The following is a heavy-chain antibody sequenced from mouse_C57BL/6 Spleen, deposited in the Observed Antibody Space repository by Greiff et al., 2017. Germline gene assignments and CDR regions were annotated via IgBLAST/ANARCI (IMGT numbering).Heavy chain of an antibody. Sequence: QVQLQQPGAELVKPGASVKMSCKASGYTFTSYCITWVKQRPGQGLEWIGYINPGSGSTNYNEKFKSKATLTVHTSSSTAYMQLRSLTSEEDAVDYCARRGSSYGYWGQGTTLTVSS. CDR2: INPGSGST. V-gene: IGHV1-55*01. CDR1: GYTFTSYC. D-gene: IGHD1-1*01. J-gene: IGHJ2*01. CDR3: ARRGSSYGY.